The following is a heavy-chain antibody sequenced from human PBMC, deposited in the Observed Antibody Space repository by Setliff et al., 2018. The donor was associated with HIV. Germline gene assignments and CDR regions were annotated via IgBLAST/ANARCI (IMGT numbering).Heavy chain of an antibody. D-gene: IGHD3-3*01. CDR3: AKDYDYMDL. Sequence: GGSLRLSCAASGFTFSSYAMTWVRQAPGKGLEWVSTLSGSGGTTYYADSVKGRFTISRDNSKNTLHLQVNSLRAEDTAVYYCAKDYDYMDLWGKGTTVTVSS. J-gene: IGHJ6*03. V-gene: IGHV3-23*01. CDR2: LSGSGGTT. CDR1: GFTFSSYA.